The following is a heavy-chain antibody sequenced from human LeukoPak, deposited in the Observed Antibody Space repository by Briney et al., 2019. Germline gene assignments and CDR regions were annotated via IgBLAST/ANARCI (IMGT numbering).Heavy chain of an antibody. D-gene: IGHD5-24*01. CDR2: IYYSGNN. CDR3: ASLDAYNKFFED. Sequence: GSLRLSCAASGFTFSSYAMSWIRQPPGKGLEWIGAIYYSGNNFYNPSLESRVTISVDTSKNQFSLKMISVTAADTSVYYCASLDAYNKFFEDWGQGTLVTVSS. J-gene: IGHJ4*01. CDR1: GFTFSSYA. V-gene: IGHV4-59*04.